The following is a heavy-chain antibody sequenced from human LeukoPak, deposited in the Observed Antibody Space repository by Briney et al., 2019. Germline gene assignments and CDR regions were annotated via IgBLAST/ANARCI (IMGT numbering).Heavy chain of an antibody. D-gene: IGHD3-10*01. V-gene: IGHV4-31*03. CDR2: ICYSGIT. J-gene: IGHJ4*02. CDR3: ARVTSGEFADY. Sequence: SETLSLTCTVSGGSICIVGYYWSWIRQHPGKGLELIGYICYSGITYYIPALKSRVIISVDTSKNQFSLYLSSVTAADTAVYYCARVTSGEFADYWGQGTLVTVSS. CDR1: GGSICIVGYY.